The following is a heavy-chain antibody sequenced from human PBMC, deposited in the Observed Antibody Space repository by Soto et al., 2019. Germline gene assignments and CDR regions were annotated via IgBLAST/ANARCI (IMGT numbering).Heavy chain of an antibody. Sequence: EVQLVESGGGLVQPGGSLRLSCAASGFTFSSYSMNWVRQAPGKGLEWVSYLSSSSSTIYYADSVKGRFTISRDNAKNSLYLQMNSLRDEDTAVYYCARDGDRYSSSWGYYYYGMDVWGQGTTFTVSS. CDR2: LSSSSSTI. J-gene: IGHJ6*02. V-gene: IGHV3-48*02. CDR3: ARDGDRYSSSWGYYYYGMDV. D-gene: IGHD6-13*01. CDR1: GFTFSSYS.